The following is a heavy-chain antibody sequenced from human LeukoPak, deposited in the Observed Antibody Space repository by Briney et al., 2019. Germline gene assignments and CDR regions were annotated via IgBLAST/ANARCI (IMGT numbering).Heavy chain of an antibody. D-gene: IGHD1-14*01. CDR2: IHNSGRT. CDR3: ARRGTISSESYFDY. CDR1: GGSVSSYY. Sequence: PSETLSLTCSASGGSVSSYYWSWIRQSPGKGLEWIGYIHNSGRTNYNPSLKSRVTGFVDTSKNQVSLRLSSVTAADTAVYYCARRGTISSESYFDYWGQGTLVTVSS. J-gene: IGHJ4*02. V-gene: IGHV4-4*08.